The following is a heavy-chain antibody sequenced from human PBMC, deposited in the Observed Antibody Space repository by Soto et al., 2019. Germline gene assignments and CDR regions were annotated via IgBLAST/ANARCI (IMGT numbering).Heavy chain of an antibody. D-gene: IGHD1-20*01. V-gene: IGHV3-74*01. CDR1: GFIFSNYW. J-gene: IGHJ3*01. CDR2: IKGDGINT. Sequence: EVQLVESGGGLVQPGGSLRLSCAASGFIFSNYWIHWVRQAPGKGLVWVSRIKGDGINTNYADSVKGRFTISRDNAGNTVYLQMNSLTTEDTAVYYCARGIPGHYGFDVWGQGIMVTVSS. CDR3: ARGIPGHYGFDV.